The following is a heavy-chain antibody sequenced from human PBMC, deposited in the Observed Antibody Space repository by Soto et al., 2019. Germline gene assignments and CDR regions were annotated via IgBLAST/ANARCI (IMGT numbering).Heavy chain of an antibody. J-gene: IGHJ4*02. Sequence: EVQLVESGGGLVKPGGSLRLSCAASGFTFSNAWMNWVRQAPGKGLEWVGRIKSKTDGGATDYAAPVKGRFTISRDDSKXXLDLQMNSLKTEDTAVYYCTTFVRFVSYSGLNFDYWGQGTLVTVSS. CDR3: TTFVRFVSYSGLNFDY. CDR2: IKSKTDGGAT. V-gene: IGHV3-15*07. D-gene: IGHD6-19*01. CDR1: GFTFSNAW.